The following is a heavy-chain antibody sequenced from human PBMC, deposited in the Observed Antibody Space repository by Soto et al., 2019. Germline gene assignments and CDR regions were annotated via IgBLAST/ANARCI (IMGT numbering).Heavy chain of an antibody. CDR3: ARAQELRSFDWSWGGGAFDI. Sequence: HVQLVQSGAELKKPGASLRVSCKASGYTFTDYYIHWVRQAPGQGLQWMGWINPYNGATSYAQKFQAWVTITSDTSISTAYMELSRLTSDDTAVYYCARAQELRSFDWSWGGGAFDIWGQGTMVTASS. V-gene: IGHV1-2*04. J-gene: IGHJ3*02. D-gene: IGHD3-9*01. CDR2: INPYNGAT. CDR1: GYTFTDYY.